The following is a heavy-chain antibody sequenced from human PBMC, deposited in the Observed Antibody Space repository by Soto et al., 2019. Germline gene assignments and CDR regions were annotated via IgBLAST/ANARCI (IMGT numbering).Heavy chain of an antibody. CDR3: ASGGPYSSGWYFTGIYYYGMDV. Sequence: ASVKVSCKASGGTFSSYAISWVRQAPGQGLEWMGGIIPIFGTANYAQKFQGRVTITADESTSTAYMELSSLRSEDTAVYYCASGGPYSSGWYFTGIYYYGMDVWGQGTTVTVSS. V-gene: IGHV1-69*13. D-gene: IGHD6-19*01. CDR2: IIPIFGTA. CDR1: GGTFSSYA. J-gene: IGHJ6*02.